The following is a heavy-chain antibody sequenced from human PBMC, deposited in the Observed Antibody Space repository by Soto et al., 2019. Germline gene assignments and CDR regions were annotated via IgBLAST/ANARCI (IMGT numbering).Heavy chain of an antibody. D-gene: IGHD3-22*01. J-gene: IGHJ3*02. V-gene: IGHV3-43*01. CDR2: ISWDGGST. CDR3: ATFPQIVVVIPGFAFDI. Sequence: GGSLSLSCAASGFTFDDYTMHWVRQAPGKGLEWVSLISWDGGSTYYADSVKGRFTISRDNSKNSLYLQMNSLRTEDTALYYCATFPQIVVVIPGFAFDIWGQGTMVTVSS. CDR1: GFTFDDYT.